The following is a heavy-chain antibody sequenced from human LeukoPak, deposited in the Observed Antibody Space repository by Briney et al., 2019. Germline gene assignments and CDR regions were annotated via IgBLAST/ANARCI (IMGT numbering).Heavy chain of an antibody. CDR2: IYYSGRT. CDR1: GGSISSSIYH. D-gene: IGHD3-10*01. Sequence: PSETLSLTCTVSGGSISSSIYHWGWIRQPPGKGLEWIGSIYYSGRTYYNPSLKSRVTIPVDTSKNHFSLKLSSVTAADTAVYYCARPDSGKSSLDYWGQGTLVTVSS. J-gene: IGHJ4*02. V-gene: IGHV4-39*02. CDR3: ARPDSGKSSLDY.